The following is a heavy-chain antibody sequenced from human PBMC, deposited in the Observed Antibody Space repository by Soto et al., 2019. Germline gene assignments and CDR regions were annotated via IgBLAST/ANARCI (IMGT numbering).Heavy chain of an antibody. Sequence: GGSLRLSCAASGFTLSNDWMTWVRQAPGKGLEWIGRIKSKRDGGTIDDAAPVRGRFTISRDDSTNTLYLQMNNLKTEDTAIYYCTRGAPSGTFYDYWGQGTLVTVSS. V-gene: IGHV3-15*01. CDR3: TRGAPSGTFYDY. CDR2: IKSKRDGGTI. D-gene: IGHD6-13*01. J-gene: IGHJ4*02. CDR1: GFTLSNDW.